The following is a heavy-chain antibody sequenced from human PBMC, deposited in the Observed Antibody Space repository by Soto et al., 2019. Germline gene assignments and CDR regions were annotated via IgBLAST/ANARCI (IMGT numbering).Heavy chain of an antibody. CDR2: IRTKPKNYAT. CDR3: TTPYETGFDP. V-gene: IGHV3-73*01. D-gene: IGHD2-21*02. J-gene: IGHJ5*02. Sequence: EVQLVESGGGLVQPGGSLKLSCAASGFTFSGSAVHWVRQASGKGLEWVGRIRTKPKNYATAYGASVKGRFTISRDDSKSTAYLQXNTXXTEDTAVYYCTTPYETGFDPWGQGTLVTVAS. CDR1: GFTFSGSA.